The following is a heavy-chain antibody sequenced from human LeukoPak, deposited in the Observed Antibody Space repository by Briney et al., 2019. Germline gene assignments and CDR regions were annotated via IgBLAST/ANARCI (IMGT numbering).Heavy chain of an antibody. CDR3: ARENYYTYYFDY. CDR1: GGSISSGGYY. V-gene: IGHV4-31*03. J-gene: IGHJ4*02. D-gene: IGHD3-22*01. Sequence: SQTLSLTCTVSGGSISSGGYYWSWIRQHPGKGLEWIGYIYYSGSTYYNPSLKSRVTISVDTSKNQFSLKLGSVTAADTAVYYCARENYYTYYFDYWGQGTLVTVSS. CDR2: IYYSGST.